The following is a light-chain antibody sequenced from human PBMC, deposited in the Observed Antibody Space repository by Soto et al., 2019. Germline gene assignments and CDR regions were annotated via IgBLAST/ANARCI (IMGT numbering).Light chain of an antibody. J-gene: IGLJ1*01. CDR3: QSYDSSLSGYV. CDR2: ADS. V-gene: IGLV1-44*01. Sequence: QSVLTQPPSASGTPGLRVTISCSGSSSNIGGNTVNWYQHLPGTAPKVLIYADSQRPSGVPDRFSGSKSGTSASLAITGLQAEDEADYYCQSYDSSLSGYVFGTGTKLTVL. CDR1: SSNIGGNT.